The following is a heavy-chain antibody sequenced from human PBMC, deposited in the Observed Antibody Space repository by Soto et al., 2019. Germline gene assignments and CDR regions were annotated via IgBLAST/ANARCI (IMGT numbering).Heavy chain of an antibody. CDR1: AFTFNTYS. Sequence: GGSLRLSCEASAFTFNTYSMHWVRQPPGKGLEWLAAIWYDGTQKYYADSVKGRFIISRDNSKKTLYLEMNSLRAEDTAVYYCARAGGTTVTGLWHFDSWGQGTLVTVSS. J-gene: IGHJ4*02. V-gene: IGHV3-33*01. CDR2: IWYDGTQK. CDR3: ARAGGTTVTGLWHFDS. D-gene: IGHD4-17*01.